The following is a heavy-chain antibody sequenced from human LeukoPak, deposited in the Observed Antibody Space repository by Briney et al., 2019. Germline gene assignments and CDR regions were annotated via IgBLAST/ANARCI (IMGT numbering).Heavy chain of an antibody. CDR1: GFTFSDYY. V-gene: IGHV3-11*01. CDR2: ISSSGSTI. CDR3: ARDKRWLQSDAFDI. J-gene: IGHJ3*02. Sequence: GGSLRLSCAASGFTFSDYYMSWIRQAPGKGLEWVSYISSSGSTIYYADSVKGRFTISRDNAKNSLHLQMNSLRAEDTAVYYCARDKRWLQSDAFDIWGQGTMVTVSS. D-gene: IGHD5-24*01.